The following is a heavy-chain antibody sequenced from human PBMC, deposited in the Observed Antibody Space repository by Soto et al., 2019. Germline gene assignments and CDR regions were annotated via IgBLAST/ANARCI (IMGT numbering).Heavy chain of an antibody. Sequence: QVQLVQSGAEVKKPGSSVRVSCKASGDTFTFYSINWVRQAPGLGLEWMGRINPILSMSNYAQRFPGRVTMTADKSTSTAYMERSSLRSEDTAMYYCASSYGSGYRAFDYWGQGALVTVSS. CDR3: ASSYGSGYRAFDY. CDR2: INPILSMS. V-gene: IGHV1-69*02. CDR1: GDTFTFYS. D-gene: IGHD3-10*01. J-gene: IGHJ4*02.